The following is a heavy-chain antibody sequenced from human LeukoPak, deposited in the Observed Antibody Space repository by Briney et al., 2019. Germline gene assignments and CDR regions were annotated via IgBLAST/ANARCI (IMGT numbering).Heavy chain of an antibody. Sequence: GGALRLSCSVPGFRLIDYYMHWIRQAPGKVLEWVSFLGGTDGHTYYADSVGGRFTIYRDNVKNYLHLQMNILRADGALVYYCARGWSAFDIWGQGTIVTVSS. CDR3: ARGWSAFDI. D-gene: IGHD1-26*01. J-gene: IGHJ3*02. CDR1: GFRLIDYY. V-gene: IGHV3-11*01. CDR2: LGGTDGHT.